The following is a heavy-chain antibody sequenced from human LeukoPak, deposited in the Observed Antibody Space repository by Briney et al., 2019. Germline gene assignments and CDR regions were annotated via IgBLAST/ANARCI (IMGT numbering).Heavy chain of an antibody. CDR2: IYYSGST. J-gene: IGHJ5*02. Sequence: SETLSLTCTVSGGSVSSGGYYWSWIRQPPGKGLEWIGYIYYSGSTNYNPSLKSRVTISVDTSKNHFSLRLSSVTAADTAVYYCARFENWFAPWSQGTLVTVSS. D-gene: IGHD3-16*01. V-gene: IGHV4-61*03. CDR1: GGSVSSGGYY. CDR3: ARFENWFAP.